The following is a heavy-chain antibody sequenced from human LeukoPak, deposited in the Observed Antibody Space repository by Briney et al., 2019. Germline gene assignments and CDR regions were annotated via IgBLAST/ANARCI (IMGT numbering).Heavy chain of an antibody. D-gene: IGHD3-10*01. J-gene: IGHJ4*02. CDR1: GGSISSSSYY. Sequence: PPETLSLTCTVSGGSISSSSYYWGWIRQPPGKGPEWVGTIYYSGSTYYNPSLKSRVTISVDTSKNQFSLKLSSVTAADTAVYYCASGRGSGSYSYWGQGTLVTVSS. V-gene: IGHV4-39*01. CDR2: IYYSGST. CDR3: ASGRGSGSYSY.